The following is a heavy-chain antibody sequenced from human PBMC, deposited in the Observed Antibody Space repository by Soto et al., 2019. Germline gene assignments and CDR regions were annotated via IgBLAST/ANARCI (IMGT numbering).Heavy chain of an antibody. Sequence: ASVKVSCKASGYTFTGYYIHWVRQAPGQGLEWMGWINPKSSDTNYAQKFQGRVSMTRDTSITTAYMEVSRLKSDDTAVYYCARGSPRMGALPTYWGQGTLVTVSS. V-gene: IGHV1-2*02. J-gene: IGHJ4*02. D-gene: IGHD1-26*01. CDR2: INPKSSDT. CDR3: ARGSPRMGALPTY. CDR1: GYTFTGYY.